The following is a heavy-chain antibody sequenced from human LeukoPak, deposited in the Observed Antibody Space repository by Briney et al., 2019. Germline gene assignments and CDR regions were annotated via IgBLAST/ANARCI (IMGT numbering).Heavy chain of an antibody. CDR1: GFTFSNYW. V-gene: IGHV3-30*02. CDR2: IRYDGSNK. CDR3: AKDFFASTAARPHY. Sequence: GGSLRLSCAASGFTFSNYWMHWVRQAPGKGLEWVAFIRYDGSNKYYTDSVKGRFTISRDNSKNTLYLQMNSLRAEDTAVYYCAKDFFASTAARPHYWGQGTLVTVSS. J-gene: IGHJ4*02. D-gene: IGHD6-6*01.